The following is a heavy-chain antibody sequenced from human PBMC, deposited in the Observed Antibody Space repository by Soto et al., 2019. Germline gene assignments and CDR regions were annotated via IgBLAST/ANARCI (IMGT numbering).Heavy chain of an antibody. CDR3: ARLELEQYYFDY. J-gene: IGHJ4*02. CDR1: GGSISSSSYY. D-gene: IGHD1-1*01. V-gene: IGHV4-39*01. CDR2: IYYSGST. Sequence: SETLSLTCTVSGGSISSSSYYWGWIRQPPGKGLEWIGSIYYSGSTYYNPSLKSRVTISVDTSKNQFSLKLSSVTAADTAVYYCARLELEQYYFDYWGQGTLVTVSS.